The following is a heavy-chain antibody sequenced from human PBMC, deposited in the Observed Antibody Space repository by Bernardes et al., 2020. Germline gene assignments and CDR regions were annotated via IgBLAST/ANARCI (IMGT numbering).Heavy chain of an antibody. D-gene: IGHD1-26*01. V-gene: IGHV3-7*01. CDR1: GFTFGSYW. CDR3: ARGDSGSQELYSWFDP. J-gene: IGHJ5*02. Sequence: GGSLRLSCAASGFTFGSYWMSWVRQTPGKGLEWVACIKQDGSEKHYVDSVKGRFTISRDNAKNSLYLQMDRLGAGDMARYYCARGDSGSQELYSWFDPWGQGTLVTVSS. CDR2: IKQDGSEK.